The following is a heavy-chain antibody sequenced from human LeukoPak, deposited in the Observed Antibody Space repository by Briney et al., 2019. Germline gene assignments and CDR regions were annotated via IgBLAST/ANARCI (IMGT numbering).Heavy chain of an antibody. J-gene: IGHJ3*02. D-gene: IGHD3-22*01. CDR1: GFTFSSYE. CDR2: ISGSGGST. V-gene: IGHV3-23*01. Sequence: GGSLRLSCAASGFTFSSYEMNWVRQAPGKGLEWVSAISGSGGSTYYADSVKGRFTISRDNSKNTLYLQMNSLRAEDTAVYYCASFPYYYDSSGPYAFDIWGQGTMVTVSS. CDR3: ASFPYYYDSSGPYAFDI.